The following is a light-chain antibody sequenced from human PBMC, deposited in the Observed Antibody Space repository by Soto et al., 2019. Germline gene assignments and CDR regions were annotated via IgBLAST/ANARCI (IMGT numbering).Light chain of an antibody. CDR3: QQYNTWWT. J-gene: IGKJ1*01. Sequence: EVVMTQSPATLSMSPGERATLSCRASQSVSSSLAWYQQKPGQAPRLLIYGASTRATGIPDRFSGGGSETEFTLTISSLQDEDFAIYYCQQYNTWWTFGQGTKVEIK. V-gene: IGKV3-15*01. CDR2: GAS. CDR1: QSVSSS.